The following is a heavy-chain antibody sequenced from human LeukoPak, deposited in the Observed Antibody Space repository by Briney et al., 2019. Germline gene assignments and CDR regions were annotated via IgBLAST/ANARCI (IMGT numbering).Heavy chain of an antibody. D-gene: IGHD3-22*01. Sequence: SETLSLTCAVYGGSFSGYYWSWIHQPPGKGLEWIGEINHSGSTNYNPSLKSRVTISVDTSKNQFSLKLSSVTAADTAVYYCARGLYYYDSSGYYYVLRYFDYWGQGTLVTVSS. CDR3: ARGLYYYDSSGYYYVLRYFDY. CDR1: GGSFSGYY. CDR2: INHSGST. J-gene: IGHJ4*02. V-gene: IGHV4-34*01.